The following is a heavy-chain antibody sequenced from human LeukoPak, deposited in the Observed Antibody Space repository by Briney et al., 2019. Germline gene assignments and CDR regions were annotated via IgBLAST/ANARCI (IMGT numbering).Heavy chain of an antibody. CDR3: ARVSYCTNGVCYDFDY. V-gene: IGHV3-30-3*01. Sequence: GGSLRLSCAASGFTFSSYAMHWVRQAPGKGLEWEAVISYDGSNKYYADSVKGRFTISRDNSKNTLYLQMNSLRAEDTAVYYCARVSYCTNGVCYDFDYWGQGTLVTVSS. CDR2: ISYDGSNK. J-gene: IGHJ4*02. CDR1: GFTFSSYA. D-gene: IGHD2-8*01.